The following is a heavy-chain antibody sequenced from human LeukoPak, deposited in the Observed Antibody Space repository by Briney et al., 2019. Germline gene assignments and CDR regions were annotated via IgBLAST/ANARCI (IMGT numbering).Heavy chain of an antibody. V-gene: IGHV4-59*08. D-gene: IGHD6-19*01. J-gene: IGHJ5*02. CDR3: ARRAVAAVGWFDP. CDR1: GGSMSDDY. Sequence: SETLSLTCTVSGGSMSDDYWSWLRQPAGKGLEWIAYIHYSGTTNYNPSLKSRVSISMDTSKKQFSLKVRSVTAADTAVYYCARRAVAAVGWFDPWGQGTLVTVSS. CDR2: IHYSGTT.